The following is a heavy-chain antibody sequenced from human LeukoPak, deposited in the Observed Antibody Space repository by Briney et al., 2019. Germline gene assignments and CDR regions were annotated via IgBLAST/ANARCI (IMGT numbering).Heavy chain of an antibody. CDR1: GFTFSSYG. CDR3: AKQWDCSSTSCLLDY. J-gene: IGHJ4*02. V-gene: IGHV3-30*18. Sequence: GGSLRLSCAASGFTFSSYGMHWVRQAPGKGLEWVAVISCDGSNKYYADSVKGRFTISRDNSKNTLYLQMNSLRAEDTAVYYCAKQWDCSSTSCLLDYWGQGTLVTVSS. CDR2: ISCDGSNK. D-gene: IGHD2-2*01.